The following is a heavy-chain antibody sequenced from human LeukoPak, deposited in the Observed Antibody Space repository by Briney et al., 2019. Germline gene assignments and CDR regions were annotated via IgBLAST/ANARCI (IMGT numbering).Heavy chain of an antibody. CDR3: ATDVHIVVVPAARFYYYYYYMDV. D-gene: IGHD2-2*01. CDR1: GYTFTHYY. V-gene: IGHV1-69-2*01. Sequence: AASVKVSCKVSGYTFTHYYMHWVQQAPGKGLEWMGLVDPEDGETIYAEKFQGRVTITANTSTDPAYMELSSLRSEDTAVYYCATDVHIVVVPAARFYYYYYYMDVWGKGTTVTVSS. CDR2: VDPEDGET. J-gene: IGHJ6*03.